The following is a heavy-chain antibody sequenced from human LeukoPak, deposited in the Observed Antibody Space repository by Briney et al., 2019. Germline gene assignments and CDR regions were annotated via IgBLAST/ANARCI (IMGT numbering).Heavy chain of an antibody. CDR2: ISHSGST. V-gene: IGHV4-34*01. D-gene: IGHD3-10*01. Sequence: SETLSLTCAVYGGSFSGYYWSWIRQPPGKGLEWIGEISHSGSTNYNPSLKSRVTISVDTSKNQFSLKLSSVTAADTAVYYCARGRYYGTLYYYYYMDVWGKGTTVTVSS. J-gene: IGHJ6*03. CDR1: GGSFSGYY. CDR3: ARGRYYGTLYYYYYMDV.